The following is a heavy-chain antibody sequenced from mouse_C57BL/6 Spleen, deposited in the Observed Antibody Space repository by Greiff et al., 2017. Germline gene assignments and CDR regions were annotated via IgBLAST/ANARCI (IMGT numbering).Heavy chain of an antibody. CDR2: IDPSDSET. Sequence: VQLQQPGAELVRPGSSVKLSCKASGYTFTSYWMHWVKQRPIQGLEWIGNIDPSDSETHYNQKFKDKATLTVDKSSSTAYMQLSSLTSEDSAVYYCARWGGYDGRELDYWGQGTTLTVSS. V-gene: IGHV1-52*01. CDR1: GYTFTSYW. D-gene: IGHD2-2*01. CDR3: ARWGGYDGRELDY. J-gene: IGHJ2*01.